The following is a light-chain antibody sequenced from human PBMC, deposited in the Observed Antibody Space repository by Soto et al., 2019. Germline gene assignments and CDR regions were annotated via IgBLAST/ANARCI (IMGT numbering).Light chain of an antibody. J-gene: IGKJ1*01. CDR2: DAS. CDR3: QQYGSSPT. CDR1: QSVSNN. V-gene: IGKV3-15*01. Sequence: EIVMTQSPATLSVSPGESATLSCRASQSVSNNLAWYQQKPGQAPRLLISDASTRATGIPARFSGSGSGTEFTLTISSLQSEDFAVYYCQQYGSSPTFGQGNKVDI.